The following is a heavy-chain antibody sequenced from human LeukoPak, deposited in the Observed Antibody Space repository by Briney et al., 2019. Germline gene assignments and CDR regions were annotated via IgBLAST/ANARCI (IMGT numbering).Heavy chain of an antibody. Sequence: ETLSLTCTVSGGSISSYYWSWIRQPPGKGLEWMGIIYPGDSDTRYSPSFQGQVTISADKSISTAYLQWSSLRASDTAMYYCARRGYCSSTNCYSLDYWGQGTLVTASS. CDR2: IYPGDSDT. CDR1: GGSISSYY. CDR3: ARRGYCSSTNCYSLDY. D-gene: IGHD2-2*01. J-gene: IGHJ4*02. V-gene: IGHV5-51*01.